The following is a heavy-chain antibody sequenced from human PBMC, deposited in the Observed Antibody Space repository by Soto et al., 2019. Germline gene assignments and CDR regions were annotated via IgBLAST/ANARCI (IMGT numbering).Heavy chain of an antibody. D-gene: IGHD3-10*01. V-gene: IGHV4-30-2*01. CDR3: ARDGSGSYYDYFDY. CDR1: GGSISSGGYS. J-gene: IGHJ4*02. Sequence: QLQLQESGSGLVKPSQTLSLTCAVSGGSISSGGYSWSWIRQPPGKGLEWIGYIYHSGSTYYNPSLKRRVTLSVDRSKNQFSLKLSSVTAADTAVYYCARDGSGSYYDYFDYWGQGTLVTVSS. CDR2: IYHSGST.